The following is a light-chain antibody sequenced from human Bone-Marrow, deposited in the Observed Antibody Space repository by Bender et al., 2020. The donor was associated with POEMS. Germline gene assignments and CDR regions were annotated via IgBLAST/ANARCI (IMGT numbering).Light chain of an antibody. Sequence: SYVLSQPPSVSVAPGQTAKITCGGYNIGSKTVHWYQQRPGQAPVLVVYDDSDRPSGIPERFSGSNSGNSATLTITRVDAGDEADYYCQVWDSVGDYVFGSGTRVTVL. CDR2: DDS. CDR1: NIGSKT. CDR3: QVWDSVGDYV. V-gene: IGLV3-21*02. J-gene: IGLJ1*01.